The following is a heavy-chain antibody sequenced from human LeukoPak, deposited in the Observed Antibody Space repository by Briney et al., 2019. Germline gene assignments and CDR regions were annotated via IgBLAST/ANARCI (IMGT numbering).Heavy chain of an antibody. D-gene: IGHD3-22*01. CDR2: ISAYTGNT. J-gene: IGHJ4*02. CDR3: ARNDVGYLYDTTGYYPLDY. V-gene: IGHV1-18*01. CDR1: GSTFTNYG. Sequence: GASVKVSCKASGSTFTNYGISWVRPAPGQGLEWMGWISAYTGNTNYAQNLQGRVTMTTDTSTSTAYIELRSLRSDDTAVYYCARNDVGYLYDTTGYYPLDYWGQGTLVTVSS.